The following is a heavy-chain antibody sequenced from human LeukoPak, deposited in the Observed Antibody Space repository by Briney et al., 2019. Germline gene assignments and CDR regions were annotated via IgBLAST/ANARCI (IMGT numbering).Heavy chain of an antibody. D-gene: IGHD3-22*01. J-gene: IGHJ2*01. CDR1: GGSISSYY. CDR2: IYYSGST. CDR3: ARAPRRSGYYSQYWYFDL. V-gene: IGHV4-59*01. Sequence: SGPGLVKPSETLSLTCTVSGGSISSYYWSWIRQPPGKGLEWIGYIYYSGSTNYNPSLKSRVTILVDTSKNQFSLKLSSVTAADTAVYYCARAPRRSGYYSQYWYFDLWGRGTLVTVSS.